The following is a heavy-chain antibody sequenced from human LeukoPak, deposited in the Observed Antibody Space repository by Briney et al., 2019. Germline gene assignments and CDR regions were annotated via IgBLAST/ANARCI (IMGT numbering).Heavy chain of an antibody. CDR2: IYTSGST. Sequence: SETLSLTCTVSGGSLSSYYWSWIRQPAGKGLEWIGRIYTSGSTNYNPSLKSRVTMSVDTSKNQFSLKLSSVTAADTAVYYCAREGRDGYNRRKSFDYWGQGTLVTGSS. J-gene: IGHJ4*02. D-gene: IGHD5-24*01. V-gene: IGHV4-4*07. CDR1: GGSLSSYY. CDR3: AREGRDGYNRRKSFDY.